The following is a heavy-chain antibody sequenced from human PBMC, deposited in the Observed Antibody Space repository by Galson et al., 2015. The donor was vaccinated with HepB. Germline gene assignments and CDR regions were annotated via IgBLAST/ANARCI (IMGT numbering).Heavy chain of an antibody. CDR1: GYTFTSYG. V-gene: IGHV1-18*01. CDR3: ARDDYGSGILGYYYYGMDV. CDR2: ISVYNGNT. Sequence: SVKVSCKASGYTFTSYGISWVRQAPGQGLEWMGWISVYNGNTKYVQNFQGRVTMTTDTSTSTAYMELRSLRSDDTAVYYCARDDYGSGILGYYYYGMDVWGQGTTVTVSS. J-gene: IGHJ6*02. D-gene: IGHD3-10*01.